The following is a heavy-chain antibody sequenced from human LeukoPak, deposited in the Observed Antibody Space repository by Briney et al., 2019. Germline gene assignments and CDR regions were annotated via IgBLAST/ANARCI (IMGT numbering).Heavy chain of an antibody. D-gene: IGHD2-8*01. V-gene: IGHV3-15*01. CDR1: GFTFSYAW. J-gene: IGHJ4*02. Sequence: GGSLRLSCAASGFTFSYAWMNWVRQAPGKGLEWVGRIKSKSDGGTIDYAAPVKGRFTISRDDSKNTLYLQMNSLKTEDTAVYYCTTDGVGVEEATYDNWGQGTLVSVSS. CDR2: IKSKSDGGTI. CDR3: TTDGVGVEEATYDN.